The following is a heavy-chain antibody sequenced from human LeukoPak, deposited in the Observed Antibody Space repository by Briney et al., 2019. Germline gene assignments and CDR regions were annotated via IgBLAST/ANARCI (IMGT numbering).Heavy chain of an antibody. CDR3: ARQESGLDHYGMDV. J-gene: IGHJ6*02. CDR2: IYYSGST. D-gene: IGHD5-12*01. V-gene: IGHV4-59*08. CDR1: GGSISSYY. Sequence: SETLSLTCTVSGGSISSYYWSWIRQPPGKGLEWIGYIYYSGSTNYNPSLKSRVTISVDTSKNQFSLKLSSVTAADTAVYYCARQESGLDHYGMDVWGQGTTVTVSS.